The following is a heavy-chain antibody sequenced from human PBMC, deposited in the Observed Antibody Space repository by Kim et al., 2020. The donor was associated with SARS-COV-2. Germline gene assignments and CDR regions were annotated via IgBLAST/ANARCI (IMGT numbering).Heavy chain of an antibody. D-gene: IGHD6-19*01. CDR3: ARDGVVAGSKGFDY. CDR2: IYYSGST. J-gene: IGHJ4*02. CDR1: GGSISSYY. V-gene: IGHV4-59*01. Sequence: SQTLSLTCTVSGGSISSYYWSWIRQPPGKGLEWIGHIYYSGSTNYNPSLKSRVTISVDTSKNQFSLKLSSVTAADTAVYYCARDGVVAGSKGFDYWGQGTLVTVSS.